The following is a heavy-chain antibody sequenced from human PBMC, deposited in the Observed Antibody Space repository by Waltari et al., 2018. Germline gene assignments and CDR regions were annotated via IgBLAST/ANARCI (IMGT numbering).Heavy chain of an antibody. Sequence: EVQLVESGGGLVQPGGSLRLSCAASGFTVRSNSVSWVHQAPGKGLEWVSVIYSGGSTYYADSVKGRFTISRDNSKNTLYLQMNSLRAEDTAVYYCARGPPRNEFDYWGQGTLVTVSS. CDR1: GFTVRSNS. J-gene: IGHJ4*02. CDR2: IYSGGST. CDR3: ARGPPRNEFDY. D-gene: IGHD1-1*01. V-gene: IGHV3-66*02.